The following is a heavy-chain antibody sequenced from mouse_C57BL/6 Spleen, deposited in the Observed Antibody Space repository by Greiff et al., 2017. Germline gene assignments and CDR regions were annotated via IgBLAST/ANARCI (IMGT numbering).Heavy chain of an antibody. CDR3: TRGYGWYFDV. CDR2: IDPETGGT. J-gene: IGHJ1*03. D-gene: IGHD2-2*01. V-gene: IGHV1-15*01. Sequence: VQLQQSGAELVRPGASVTLSCKASGYTFTDYEMHWVKQTPVHGLEWIGAIDPETGGTAYNQKFKGKAILTADKSSSTAYMELRSLTSEDSAVYSCTRGYGWYFDVWGTGTTVTVSS. CDR1: GYTFTDYE.